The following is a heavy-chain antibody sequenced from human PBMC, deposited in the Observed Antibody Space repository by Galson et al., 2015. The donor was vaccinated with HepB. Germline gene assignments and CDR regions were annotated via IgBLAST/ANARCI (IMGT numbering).Heavy chain of an antibody. CDR2: IYHTGST. V-gene: IGHV4-30-2*01. J-gene: IGHJ4*02. Sequence: TLSLTCAVSGGSVSSYGYSWSWIRQPPGKGLEWIGYIYHTGSTYYNPSLKSRVTISTDRSENQFSLKLTSVTAADTGVYYCARAGEREQFDYWGQGTLVTVSS. CDR1: GGSVSSYGYS. CDR3: ARAGEREQFDY. D-gene: IGHD1/OR15-1a*01.